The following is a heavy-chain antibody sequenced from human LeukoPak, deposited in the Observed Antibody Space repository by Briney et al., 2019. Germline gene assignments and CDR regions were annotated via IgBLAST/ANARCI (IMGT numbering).Heavy chain of an antibody. CDR3: ARVAVGDWYFDL. CDR2: ISSSSSYI. D-gene: IGHD1-26*01. J-gene: IGHJ2*01. V-gene: IGHV3-21*01. Sequence: GGSLRLSCAASGFTFSSYSMNWVRQAPGKGLEWVSSISSSSSYIYYADSVKGRFTISRDNAKNSLYLQMNSLGAEDTAVYYCARVAVGDWYFDLWGRGTLVTVSS. CDR1: GFTFSSYS.